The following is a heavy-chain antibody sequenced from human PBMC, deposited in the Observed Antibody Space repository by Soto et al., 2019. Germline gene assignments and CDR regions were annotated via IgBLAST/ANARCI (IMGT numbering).Heavy chain of an antibody. V-gene: IGHV4-59*01. Sequence: QVQLQESGPGLVKPSETLSLTCTVSGGSISSYYWSWVRQPPGKGLEWIGYIFYSGSTNYNPFLKSRVTISVDTSKDQFSLKLSSVTAADTAVYYCARLRAAAEYFDYWGQGTLVTVSS. J-gene: IGHJ4*02. CDR1: GGSISSYY. CDR3: ARLRAAAEYFDY. D-gene: IGHD6-13*01. CDR2: IFYSGST.